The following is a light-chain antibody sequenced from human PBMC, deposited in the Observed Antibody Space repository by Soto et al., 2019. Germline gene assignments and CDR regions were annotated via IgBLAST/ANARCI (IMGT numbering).Light chain of an antibody. J-gene: IGKJ1*01. Sequence: EIVMTQSPATLSVSPGERATLSCMASQSVSSNLAWYQQKPGQAPRLLIYGASTRATGIPARFSGSGSGTEFPLTISSRQSEDFAVYYCQQYNNWPPWTFGQGTKVEI. CDR2: GAS. V-gene: IGKV3-15*01. CDR1: QSVSSN. CDR3: QQYNNWPPWT.